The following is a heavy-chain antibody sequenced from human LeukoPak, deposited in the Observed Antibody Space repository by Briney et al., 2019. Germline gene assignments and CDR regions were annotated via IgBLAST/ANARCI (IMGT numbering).Heavy chain of an antibody. CDR3: AGGSGSSYYYYYMDV. J-gene: IGHJ6*03. CDR2: ISSSGSTI. V-gene: IGHV3-11*04. CDR1: GFTFSDYY. Sequence: GGSLRLSCAASGFTFSDYYMSWIRQAPGKGLEWVSYISSSGSTIYYADSVKGRFTISRDNAKNSLYLQMNSLRAEDTAVYYCAGGSGSSYYYYYMDVWGKGTTVTVSS. D-gene: IGHD3-10*01.